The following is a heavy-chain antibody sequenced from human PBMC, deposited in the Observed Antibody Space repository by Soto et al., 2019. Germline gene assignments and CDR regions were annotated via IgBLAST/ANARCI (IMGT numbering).Heavy chain of an antibody. CDR1: GGSFSGYY. J-gene: IGHJ5*02. V-gene: IGHV4-34*01. Sequence: SETLSLTCAVYGGSFSGYYWSWIRQPPGKGLEWIGEINHSGSTNYNPSLKSRVTISVDTSKNQFSLKLSSVTAADTAVYYCASQNSGSYYRNWFEPWGQGTLVTVSS. CDR2: INHSGST. CDR3: ASQNSGSYYRNWFEP. D-gene: IGHD1-26*01.